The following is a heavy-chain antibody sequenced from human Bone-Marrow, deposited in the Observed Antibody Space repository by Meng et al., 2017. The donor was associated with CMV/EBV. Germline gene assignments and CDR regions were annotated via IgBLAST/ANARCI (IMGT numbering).Heavy chain of an antibody. CDR3: VSGSSADYYFDY. CDR1: GYTFTSYD. V-gene: IGHV1-8*01. J-gene: IGHJ4*02. CDR2: MNAHSGGT. D-gene: IGHD3-10*01. Sequence: ASVKVSCKASGYTFTSYDINWVRQATGQGLEWMGWMNAHSGGTAYAHKFQGRVTMTRNTSITTAYMELSSLRSEDTAVYYCVSGSSADYYFDYWGQGTLVTVSS.